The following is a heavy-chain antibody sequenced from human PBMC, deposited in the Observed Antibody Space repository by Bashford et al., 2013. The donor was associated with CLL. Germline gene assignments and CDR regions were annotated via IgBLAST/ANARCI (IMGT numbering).Heavy chain of an antibody. J-gene: IGHJ4*02. V-gene: IGHV3-53*01. CDR3: MRGLVY. Sequence: GGSLRLSCAASGITVSGVFMSWVRQAPGKGLEWVSLIYSDGESFYADSVQGRFTISRDNSENTLFLQMNSLRAEDTAVYYCMRGLVYWGQGTLVTVSS. CDR2: IYSDGES. CDR1: GITVSGVF.